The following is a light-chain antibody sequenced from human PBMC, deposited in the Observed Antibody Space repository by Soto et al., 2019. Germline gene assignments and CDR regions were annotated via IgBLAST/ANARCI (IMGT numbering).Light chain of an antibody. Sequence: EVVLTQSPATLSLSPGESATLSCRASQSISRSLGWYQQKPGQSPRLLIYDASIRAAGIPARFRGGGSGTAFTLTISSLAPEDFAIYYCQQRGTWPRVTFGGGTKVEIK. CDR2: DAS. J-gene: IGKJ4*01. V-gene: IGKV3-11*01. CDR3: QQRGTWPRVT. CDR1: QSISRS.